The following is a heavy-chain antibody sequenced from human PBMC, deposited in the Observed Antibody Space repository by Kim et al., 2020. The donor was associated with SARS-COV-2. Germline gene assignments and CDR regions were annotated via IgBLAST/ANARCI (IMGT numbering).Heavy chain of an antibody. CDR2: IYYSVST. CDR3: ARHISGSYGMYYFDY. J-gene: IGHJ4*02. CDR1: GGSISSYY. D-gene: IGHD1-26*01. Sequence: SETLSLTCTVSGGSISSYYWSWIRQPPGKGLEWIGYIYYSVSTNYNPSLKSRVTISVDTSKNQFSLKLSSVTAADTAVYYCARHISGSYGMYYFDYWGQGTLVTVSS. V-gene: IGHV4-59*08.